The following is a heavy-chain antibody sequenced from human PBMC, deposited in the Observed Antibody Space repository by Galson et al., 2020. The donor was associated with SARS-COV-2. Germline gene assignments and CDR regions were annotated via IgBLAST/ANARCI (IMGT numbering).Heavy chain of an antibody. CDR2: IIPIFNTP. J-gene: IGHJ6*03. V-gene: IGHV1-69*13. CDR1: GGTFSSYA. Sequence: SVKVSCKTSGGTFSSYAINWVRQAPGQGLEWMGGIIPIFNTPNYAQRFQGRVTITADESTSTAYMELSSLRSEDTAVYYCARGGWVTSENYYYFYCMDVLGTGTTVTVSS. D-gene: IGHD5-18*01. CDR3: ARGGWVTSENYYYFYCMDV.